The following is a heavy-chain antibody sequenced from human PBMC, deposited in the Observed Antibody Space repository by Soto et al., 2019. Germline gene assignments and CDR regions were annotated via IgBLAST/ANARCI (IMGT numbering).Heavy chain of an antibody. CDR3: ARDLLGFGYTYADV. CDR1: GGTFSNYA. V-gene: IGHV1-69*12. CDR2: IIPIDATV. D-gene: IGHD3-10*01. J-gene: IGHJ6*01. Sequence: QVQLVQSGAEVKKPGSSVKVSCKASGGTFSNYALISRVRQAPGQGLEWMGGIIPIDATVNYAQKFQGRITITADESTTTAYMDLGSLRSEDTAVYYCARDLLGFGYTYADVWGQGTTVTVSS.